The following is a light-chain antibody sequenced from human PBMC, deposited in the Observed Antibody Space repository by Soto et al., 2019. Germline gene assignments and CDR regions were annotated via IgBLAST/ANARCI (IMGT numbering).Light chain of an antibody. CDR3: ATWDGGLSGPFV. J-gene: IGLJ1*01. Sequence: QSALAQPASLSGSPGQSITISCTGTSSDIGAYDYVSWFQQHPGKAPKLMISEVNNRPSGVPERFSGSKSGTSASLAISGLQSEDEANSSCATWDGGLSGPFVFGTGTKVTVL. V-gene: IGLV2-14*01. CDR2: EVN. CDR1: SSDIGAYDY.